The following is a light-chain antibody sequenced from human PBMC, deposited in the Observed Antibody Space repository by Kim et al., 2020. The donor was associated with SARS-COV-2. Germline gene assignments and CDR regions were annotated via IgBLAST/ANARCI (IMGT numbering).Light chain of an antibody. CDR3: CSYAGSRNV. V-gene: IGLV2-23*02. CDR2: EVT. J-gene: IGLJ7*01. CDR1: SNDVGNYNL. Sequence: PGQAITISCAGTSNDVGNYNLVSWYQQHPGKAPKLIIYEVTKRPSGVSNLFSGSKSGNTASLTISGLQAEDEADYYCCSYAGSRNVFGGGTQLTVL.